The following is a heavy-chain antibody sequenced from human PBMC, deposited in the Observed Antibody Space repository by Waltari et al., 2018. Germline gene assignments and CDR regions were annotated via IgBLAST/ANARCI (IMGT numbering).Heavy chain of an antibody. J-gene: IGHJ4*02. CDR3: AKDTRGLRGPADY. D-gene: IGHD5-12*01. CDR1: GFSFSDYY. CDR2: ISSRDNII. Sequence: QVQLVESGGGLVNPGGSLRLSCAASGFSFSDYYMTWIRQAPGKGLEWIAYISSRDNIIYHADSVKGRFIISRDNAKNSLFLQMKSLRAEDTAVYYCAKDTRGLRGPADYWGQGTLVTVSS. V-gene: IGHV3-11*04.